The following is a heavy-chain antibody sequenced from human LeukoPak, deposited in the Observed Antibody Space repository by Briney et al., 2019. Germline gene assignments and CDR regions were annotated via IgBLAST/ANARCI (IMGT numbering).Heavy chain of an antibody. CDR3: ARDANYYDSSGSLAY. Sequence: GGSLRLSCAASGFTFSSYAMSWVRQAPGKGLEWVSAISGSGGSTYYADSVKGRFTISRDNSKNTLYLQMNSLRAEDTAVYYCARDANYYDSSGSLAYWGQGTLVTVSS. V-gene: IGHV3-23*01. J-gene: IGHJ4*02. CDR2: ISGSGGST. D-gene: IGHD3-22*01. CDR1: GFTFSSYA.